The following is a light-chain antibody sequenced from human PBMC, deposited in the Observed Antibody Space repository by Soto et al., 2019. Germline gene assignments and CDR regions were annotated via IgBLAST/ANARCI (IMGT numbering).Light chain of an antibody. CDR1: QFISNY. J-gene: IGKJ5*01. CDR3: QQSYSFIT. V-gene: IGKV1-39*01. CDR2: AAS. Sequence: DIQMTQSPSSLSASVGDRVIITCRTSQFISNYLNWYQQKPGKAPKLLISAASSLQSGVPSRFSGSGSGTDFTLTISSLQTDYFATYYCQQSYSFITFGQGTRLDIK.